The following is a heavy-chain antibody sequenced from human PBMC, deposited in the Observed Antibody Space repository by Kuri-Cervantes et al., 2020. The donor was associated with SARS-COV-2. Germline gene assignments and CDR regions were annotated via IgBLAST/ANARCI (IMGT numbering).Heavy chain of an antibody. CDR3: ASLGDYGSGSHYGYYYYGMDV. Sequence: GGSLRLSCAASGFTFSDYMSWIRQAPGKGLEWLSNISSRSSYTNYADSVKGRFTISRDNAKNSLYLQKNSLRAEDTAVYYCASLGDYGSGSHYGYYYYGMDVWGQGTTVTVSS. CDR2: ISSRSSYT. D-gene: IGHD3-10*01. J-gene: IGHJ6*02. V-gene: IGHV3-11*06. CDR1: GFTFSDY.